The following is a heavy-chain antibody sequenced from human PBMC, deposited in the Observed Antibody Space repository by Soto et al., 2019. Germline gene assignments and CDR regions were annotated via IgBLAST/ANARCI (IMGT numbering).Heavy chain of an antibody. J-gene: IGHJ4*02. CDR1: GFRFSDHY. CDR2: SKNKANSYTT. D-gene: IGHD2-2*01. Sequence: EVQLVESGGGLVQPGGSLRLSCAASGFRFSDHYMEWVRQAPGKGLEWVGRSKNKANSYTTQYAASVKGRFTISRDESKISLYLQMNSLTTEDTAVYYCVSIVVQTAVNYFDYWGQGTLVTVSS. V-gene: IGHV3-72*01. CDR3: VSIVVQTAVNYFDY.